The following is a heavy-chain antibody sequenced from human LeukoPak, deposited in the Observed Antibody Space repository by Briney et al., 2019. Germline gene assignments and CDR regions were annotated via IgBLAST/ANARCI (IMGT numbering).Heavy chain of an antibody. CDR3: AREGSIYYYDSSGYLGY. V-gene: IGHV4-61*02. CDR2: IYSGGNT. Sequence: SQTLSLTCTVYGDSISSGTYYWSWIRQPAGKGPEWIGRIYSGGNTNYNPSLQSRVTISVDTSKNQFSLKLSSVTAADTAVYYCAREGSIYYYDSSGYLGYWGQGTLVTVSS. CDR1: GDSISSGTYY. J-gene: IGHJ4*02. D-gene: IGHD3-22*01.